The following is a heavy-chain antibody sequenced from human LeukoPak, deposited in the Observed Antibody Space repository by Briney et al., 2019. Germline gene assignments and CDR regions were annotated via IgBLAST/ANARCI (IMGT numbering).Heavy chain of an antibody. Sequence: ASVKVSCKASGYTFTGYYMHWVRQAPGQGHEWMGWINPNSGGTNYAQKFQGRVTMTRDTFISTAYMELSRLRSDDTAMYYCARYYIEGRCFDYWGQGTLVTVSS. J-gene: IGHJ4*02. CDR3: ARYYIEGRCFDY. D-gene: IGHD3-10*01. CDR1: GYTFTGYY. V-gene: IGHV1-2*02. CDR2: INPNSGGT.